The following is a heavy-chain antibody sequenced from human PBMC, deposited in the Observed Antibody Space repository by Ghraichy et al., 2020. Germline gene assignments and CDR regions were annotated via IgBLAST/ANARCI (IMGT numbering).Heavy chain of an antibody. D-gene: IGHD2/OR15-2a*01. V-gene: IGHV2-5*02. CDR3: AHNYFLDSVYGSYEFSFDY. J-gene: IGHJ4*02. CDR1: GFSLSASGVG. Sequence: SGPTLVKPTETLTLTCTFSGFSLSASGVGVAWIRQPPGKALEWLGFIFWDDDKRYSPSLKSRLTITKDTSRNYVVLTLANMDPEDTATYYCAHNYFLDSVYGSYEFSFDYWGQGALVTVSS. CDR2: IFWDDDK.